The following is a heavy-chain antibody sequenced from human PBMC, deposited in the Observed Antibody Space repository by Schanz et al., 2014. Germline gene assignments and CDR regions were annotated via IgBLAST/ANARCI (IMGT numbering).Heavy chain of an antibody. J-gene: IGHJ6*02. Sequence: VQLVESGGGVVQPGRSLRLSCAASGFTFNSYAMTWVRQAPGKGLEWVSVIYSGIGAYYADSVKDRFTVSRDNSKNTLYLQMNTLRAEDTAVYYCARVRRRIATPSTPSFRNYYYYAMDVWGQGTTVTVSS. D-gene: IGHD6-13*01. V-gene: IGHV3-66*01. CDR2: IYSGIGA. CDR1: GFTFNSYA. CDR3: ARVRRRIATPSTPSFRNYYYYAMDV.